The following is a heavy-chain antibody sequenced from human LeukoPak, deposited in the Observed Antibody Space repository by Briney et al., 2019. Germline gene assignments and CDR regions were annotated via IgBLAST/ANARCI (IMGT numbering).Heavy chain of an antibody. V-gene: IGHV4-39*01. D-gene: IGHD3-3*01. J-gene: IGHJ4*02. Sequence: SSETLSLTCTVSGGSISSSSYYWGWIRQPPGKGLEGIGSIYYSGSTYYNPSLKSRVTISVDTSKNQFSLKLSSVTAADTAVYYCARQVPDYDFWSGYMGYYFDYWGQGTLVTVSS. CDR2: IYYSGST. CDR1: GGSISSSSYY. CDR3: ARQVPDYDFWSGYMGYYFDY.